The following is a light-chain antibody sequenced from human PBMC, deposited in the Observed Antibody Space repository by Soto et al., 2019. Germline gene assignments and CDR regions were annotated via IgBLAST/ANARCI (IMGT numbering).Light chain of an antibody. V-gene: IGKV3-15*01. J-gene: IGKJ5*01. CDR1: QSVTNN. CDR2: GAS. Sequence: EIVGTQSPAALSVSPGESPTLSGRAGQSVTNNLAWYQQKPGQAPRLLIYGASTRATGFPARFSGSGSGTEFTLTISRLQSEDFAVYYCQQYNNWPPTWTFGQGTRLEIK. CDR3: QQYNNWPPTWT.